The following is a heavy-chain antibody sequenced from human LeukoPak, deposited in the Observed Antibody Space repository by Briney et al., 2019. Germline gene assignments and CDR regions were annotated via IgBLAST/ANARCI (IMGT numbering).Heavy chain of an antibody. D-gene: IGHD2-15*01. CDR3: AGASSYGIILDATSFDL. CDR1: GLIGSDGY. Sequence: GGSLRLSCAVSGLIGSDGYMSWVRQAPGKGLEWLSIICRGGAIYYADSVKGRFTISRDDSNYTWHLQLNSLRAEDTAVYFCAGASSYGIILDATSFDLWGQGTLVIVSS. CDR2: ICRGGAI. V-gene: IGHV3-66*01. J-gene: IGHJ4*02.